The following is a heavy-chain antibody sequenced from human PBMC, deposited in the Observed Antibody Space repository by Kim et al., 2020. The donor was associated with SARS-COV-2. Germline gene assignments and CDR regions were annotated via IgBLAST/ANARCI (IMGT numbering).Heavy chain of an antibody. J-gene: IGHJ6*02. V-gene: IGHV1-18*01. CDR2: ISAYNGNT. D-gene: IGHD3-10*01. CDR1: GYTFTSYG. Sequence: ASVTVSCKASGYTFTSYGISWVRQAPGQGLEWMGWISAYNGNTNYAQKLQGRVTMTTDTSTSTAYMELRSLRSDDTAVYYCARDRYGLLGDYGMDVWGQGTTVTVSS. CDR3: ARDRYGLLGDYGMDV.